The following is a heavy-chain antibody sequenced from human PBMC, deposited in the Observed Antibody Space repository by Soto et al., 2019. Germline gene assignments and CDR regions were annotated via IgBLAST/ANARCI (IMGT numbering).Heavy chain of an antibody. CDR3: LWSWMFQRYYFHF. D-gene: IGHD2-21*01. J-gene: IGHJ4*02. V-gene: IGHV4-34*01. CDR2: INHSGST. Sequence: ETLSLTCPVYGGSFSGYYWSWIRQPPGKGLEWIGEINHSGSTNYNPSLKSRVTISVDTSKNQISLKMSSVTAAHTGVYYFLWSWMFQRYYFHFSGQGIL. CDR1: GGSFSGYY.